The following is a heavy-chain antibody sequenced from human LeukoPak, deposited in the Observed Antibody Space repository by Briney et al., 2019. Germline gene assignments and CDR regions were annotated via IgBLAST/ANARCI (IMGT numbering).Heavy chain of an antibody. D-gene: IGHD3-22*01. Sequence: PGGSLRLSCAASGFTFSSYSMNWVRQAPGKGLEWVSYISSSSSTIYYADSVKGRFTISRDNAKNSLYLQMNSLRAEDTAVYYCARVDSSGYSSVDYWGQGTLVAVSS. V-gene: IGHV3-48*01. CDR2: ISSSSSTI. CDR3: ARVDSSGYSSVDY. CDR1: GFTFSSYS. J-gene: IGHJ4*02.